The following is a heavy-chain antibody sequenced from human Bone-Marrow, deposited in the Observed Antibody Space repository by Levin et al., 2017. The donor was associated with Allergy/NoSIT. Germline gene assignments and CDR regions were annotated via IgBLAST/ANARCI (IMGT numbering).Heavy chain of an antibody. D-gene: IGHD4-23*01. Sequence: SLKISCAASGFTFGDYAMHWVRQAPGKGLEWVSGISWNSASIDYADSVKGRFTISRDNAKNSLYLQMNSLRAEDTAFYYCVKDIGGGNFNYYYGMDVWGQGTAVTVSS. CDR2: ISWNSASI. CDR3: VKDIGGGNFNYYYGMDV. V-gene: IGHV3-9*01. J-gene: IGHJ6*02. CDR1: GFTFGDYA.